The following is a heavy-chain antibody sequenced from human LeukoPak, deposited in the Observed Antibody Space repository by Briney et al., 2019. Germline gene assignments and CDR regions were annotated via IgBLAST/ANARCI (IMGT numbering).Heavy chain of an antibody. CDR3: AAEWYGGYISHEKDY. D-gene: IGHD5-12*01. CDR2: IYYSGST. CDR1: GGSISSYY. V-gene: IGHV4-59*12. J-gene: IGHJ4*02. Sequence: SETLSLTCTVSGGSISSYYWSWIRQPPGKGLEWIGYIYYSGSTNYNPSLKSRVTISVDTSKNQFSLKLNSVTAADTAVYYCAAEWYGGYISHEKDYWGQGTLVTVSS.